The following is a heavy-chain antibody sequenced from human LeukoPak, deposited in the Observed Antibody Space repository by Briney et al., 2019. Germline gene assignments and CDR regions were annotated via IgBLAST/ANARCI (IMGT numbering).Heavy chain of an antibody. J-gene: IGHJ4*02. CDR2: PLHKADRYIT. CDR3: AKDRSYYDSSGYYDY. D-gene: IGHD3-22*01. CDR1: GFIFSDRY. V-gene: IGHV3-72*01. Sequence: GGSLRLFCAASGFIFSDRYMDWVRQAPGKGLEGVGHPLHKADRYITEYAASMNGRITIAQDTSQNSPYLLMTGVNAEEQAVYYCAKDRSYYDSSGYYDYWSQETLVTVSS.